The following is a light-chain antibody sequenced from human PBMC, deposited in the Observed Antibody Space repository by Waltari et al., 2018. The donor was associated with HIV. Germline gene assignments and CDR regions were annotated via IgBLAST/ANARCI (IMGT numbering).Light chain of an antibody. CDR2: GDT. V-gene: IGLV1-40*01. J-gene: IGLJ2*01. CDR3: QSFDSSLSNLVV. Sequence: QAVLTQPPSVSGAPGQRVTISCTGSSSNIGAGHDVHWYQQLPGTAPKLLIYGDTHRPSGVPDRFSGSKSGTSASLAIAGLQTEDEAGFYCQSFDSSLSNLVVFGGGTKVTVL. CDR1: SSNIGAGHD.